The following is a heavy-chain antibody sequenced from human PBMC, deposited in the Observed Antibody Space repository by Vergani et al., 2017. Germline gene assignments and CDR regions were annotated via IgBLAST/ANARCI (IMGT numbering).Heavy chain of an antibody. D-gene: IGHD4-17*01. CDR3: AHLDYGDYRIWYFDL. Sequence: QITLKESGPTLVKPTQTLTLTCTFSGFSLSTSGVGVGWIRQPPGKALEWLALIYWDDDKRYSPSLKSRLTITKDTSKNQVVLTMTNMDPVDTATYYCAHLDYGDYRIWYFDLWGRGTLVTVSS. CDR2: IYWDDDK. CDR1: GFSLSTSGVG. J-gene: IGHJ2*01. V-gene: IGHV2-5*02.